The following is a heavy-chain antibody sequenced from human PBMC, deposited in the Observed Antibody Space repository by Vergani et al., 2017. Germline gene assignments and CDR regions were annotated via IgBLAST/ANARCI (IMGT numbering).Heavy chain of an antibody. CDR1: GFTFSGSA. CDR3: TXPQGAVAVTLLDY. Sequence: EVQLVESGGGLVQPGGSLKLSCAASGFTFSGSAMHWVRQASGKGLEWVGRIRSKANSYATTYAASVKGRFTISRDDSKNTAYLQMNSLKTEDTAVYYCTXPQGAVAVTLLDYWGQGTLVTVSS. D-gene: IGHD6-19*01. CDR2: IRSKANSYAT. J-gene: IGHJ4*02. V-gene: IGHV3-73*01.